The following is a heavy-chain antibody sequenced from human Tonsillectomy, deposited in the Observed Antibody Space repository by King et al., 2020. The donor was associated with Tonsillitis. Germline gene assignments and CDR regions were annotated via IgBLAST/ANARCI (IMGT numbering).Heavy chain of an antibody. CDR2: IDWDDDK. CDR1: GFSLNTRGMR. Sequence: TLKESGPALVKPPQTLTLTCTFSGFSLNTRGMRVSWIRQPPGKALEWLARIDWDDDKFYSTSLRTRLTISKDTSKNQVVLTMTNMDPADTATYYCARMGAISTIAFDIWGQGTMVTVSS. V-gene: IGHV2-70*04. D-gene: IGHD3-10*01. CDR3: ARMGAISTIAFDI. J-gene: IGHJ3*02.